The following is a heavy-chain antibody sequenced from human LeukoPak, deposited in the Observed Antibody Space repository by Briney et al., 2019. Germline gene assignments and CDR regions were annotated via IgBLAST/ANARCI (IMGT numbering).Heavy chain of an antibody. D-gene: IGHD4-17*01. V-gene: IGHV3-30*18. CDR3: AKAPDYGDHAEYFQH. CDR1: GFTFSSYG. Sequence: GGSLRLSCAASGFTFSSYGMHWVRQAPGKGLEWVAVISYDGSNKYYADSVKGRFTISRDNSKNTLYLQMTSLRAEDTAVYYCAKAPDYGDHAEYFQHWGQGTLVTVSS. CDR2: ISYDGSNK. J-gene: IGHJ1*01.